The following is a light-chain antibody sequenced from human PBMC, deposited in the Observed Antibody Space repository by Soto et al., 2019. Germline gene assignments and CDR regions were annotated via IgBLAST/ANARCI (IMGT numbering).Light chain of an antibody. Sequence: DIQMTQSPSSLSASVRDRVTITCRASQGSSNYLAWYQQKPGKVPKLLIYAASTLQSGVPSRFSGSGSGTDFTLTISSLQPEDVATYYCQKYDSAPWTFGQETKVEIK. V-gene: IGKV1-27*01. CDR2: AAS. CDR1: QGSSNY. CDR3: QKYDSAPWT. J-gene: IGKJ1*01.